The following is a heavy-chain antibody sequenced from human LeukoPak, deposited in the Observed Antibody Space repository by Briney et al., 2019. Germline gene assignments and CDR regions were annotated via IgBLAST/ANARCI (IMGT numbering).Heavy chain of an antibody. CDR3: ARDLQGDNWFDP. Sequence: GGSLRLSCAASGFTFVSYNMNWVRQAPGKGLEWVSSISSSSSSYKYYADSVKGRFTVSRDNAKNSLYLQMNSLRVEDTAVYYCARDLQGDNWFDPWGQGTLVTVSS. CDR1: GFTFVSYN. J-gene: IGHJ5*02. CDR2: ISSSSSSYK. V-gene: IGHV3-21*06.